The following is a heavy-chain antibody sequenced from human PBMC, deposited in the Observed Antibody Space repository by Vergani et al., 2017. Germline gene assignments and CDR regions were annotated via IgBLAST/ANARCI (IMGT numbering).Heavy chain of an antibody. CDR2: IIPILGIA. J-gene: IGHJ6*02. CDR1: GGTFSSYA. Sequence: QVQLVQSGAEVKKPGSSVKVSCKASGGTFSSYAISWVRQAPGQGLEWMGRIIPILGIANYAQKFQGRVTITADKSTSTAYMELSSLRSEDTAVYYCARLTGTHNYYYYGMDVWGQGTTVTVSS. CDR3: ARLTGTHNYYYYGMDV. D-gene: IGHD1-20*01. V-gene: IGHV1-69*04.